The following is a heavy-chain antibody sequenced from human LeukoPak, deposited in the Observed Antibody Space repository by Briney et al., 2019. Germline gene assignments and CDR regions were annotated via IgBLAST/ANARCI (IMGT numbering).Heavy chain of an antibody. D-gene: IGHD6-19*01. CDR1: RGTFSSYA. CDR2: IIPILGIA. V-gene: IGHV1-69*04. Sequence: SVKVSCKASRGTFSSYAISWVRQAPGQGLEWMGRIIPILGIANYAQKFQGRVTITADKSTSTAYMELSSLRSEDTAVYYCATHARSSGWVNWFDPWGEGTLVTVST. CDR3: ATHARSSGWVNWFDP. J-gene: IGHJ5*02.